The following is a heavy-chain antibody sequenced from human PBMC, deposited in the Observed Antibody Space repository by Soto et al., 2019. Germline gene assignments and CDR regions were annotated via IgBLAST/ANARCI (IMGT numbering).Heavy chain of an antibody. V-gene: IGHV5-51*01. Sequence: PGESLKISCKGSGYSFTSYWIGWVRQMPGKGLEWMGIIYPGDSDTRYSPSFQGQVTISADKSISTAYLQWSSLKASDTAMYYCARSRIAVAGNTYGMDVWGQGTTVTVSS. J-gene: IGHJ6*02. CDR2: IYPGDSDT. CDR1: GYSFTSYW. CDR3: ARSRIAVAGNTYGMDV. D-gene: IGHD6-19*01.